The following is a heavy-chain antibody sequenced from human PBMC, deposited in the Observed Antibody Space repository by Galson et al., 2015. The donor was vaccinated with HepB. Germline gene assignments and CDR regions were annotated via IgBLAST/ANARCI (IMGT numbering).Heavy chain of an antibody. D-gene: IGHD3-3*01. CDR3: ARQFWSGPSFGWFDP. CDR2: IIPILGLE. Sequence: SVKVSCKASGGTFSNYAFAWVRQAPGQGLEWMGRIIPILGLENYAQKFHGRVTITADKSTNTAYMELSSLRSEDTAIYYCARQFWSGPSFGWFDPWGQGTLVTVSS. J-gene: IGHJ5*02. V-gene: IGHV1-69*04. CDR1: GGTFSNYA.